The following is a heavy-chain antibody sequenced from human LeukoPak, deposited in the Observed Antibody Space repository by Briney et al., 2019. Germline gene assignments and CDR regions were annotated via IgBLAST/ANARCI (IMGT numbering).Heavy chain of an antibody. CDR2: ISYDGSNK. J-gene: IGHJ4*02. CDR1: GFTFSSYA. D-gene: IGHD2-15*01. CDR3: AREAGADCSGGSCYRLYYFDY. V-gene: IGHV3-30-3*01. Sequence: PVRSLRLSCAASGFTFSSYAMHWVRQAPGKGLEWVAVISYDGSNKYYADSVKGRFTISRDNSKNTLYLQMNSLRAEDTAVYYCAREAGADCSGGSCYRLYYFDYWGQGTLVTVSS.